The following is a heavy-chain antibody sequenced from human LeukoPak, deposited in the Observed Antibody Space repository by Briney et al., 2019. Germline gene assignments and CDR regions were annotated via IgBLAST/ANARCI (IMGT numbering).Heavy chain of an antibody. J-gene: IGHJ3*02. CDR2: ISGSGGST. D-gene: IGHD3-16*01. V-gene: IGHV3-23*01. Sequence: PGGSLRLSCAASGFTFSSYAMSWVRQAPGKGLEWVSDISGSGGSTYYADSVKGRFTISRDNSKNTLYLQMNSLRAEDTAVYYCAKDLRPFMITPAAFDIWGQGTMVTVSS. CDR1: GFTFSSYA. CDR3: AKDLRPFMITPAAFDI.